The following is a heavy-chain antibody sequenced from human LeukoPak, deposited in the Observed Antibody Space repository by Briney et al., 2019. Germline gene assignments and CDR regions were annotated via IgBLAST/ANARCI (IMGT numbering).Heavy chain of an antibody. Sequence: TLSLTCIVSGGSISRGSYYWNWIRQPAGKGLEWMGRIYNSGSTNYNPSLKSRVSISTDMSKNQVSLTLNSVTAADTAVYYCARQTFGVLYFDSWSQGTLVIVSS. CDR1: GGSISRGSYY. J-gene: IGHJ4*02. CDR3: ARQTFGVLYFDS. D-gene: IGHD3-10*01. V-gene: IGHV4-61*02. CDR2: IYNSGST.